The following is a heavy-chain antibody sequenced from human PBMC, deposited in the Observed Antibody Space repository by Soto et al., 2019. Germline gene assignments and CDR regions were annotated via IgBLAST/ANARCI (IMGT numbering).Heavy chain of an antibody. CDR2: ISYDGSNK. V-gene: IGHV3-30*18. J-gene: IGHJ5*02. CDR1: GFTFSSYG. D-gene: IGHD2-21*02. CDR3: AKDHRAVVTPRPNNWFDP. Sequence: QVQLVESGGGVVQPGRSLRLSCAASGFTFSSYGMHWVRQAPGKGLEWVAVISYDGSNKYYADSVKGRFTISRDNSKNTLYLQMNSLRAEDTAVYYCAKDHRAVVTPRPNNWFDPWGQGTLVTVSS.